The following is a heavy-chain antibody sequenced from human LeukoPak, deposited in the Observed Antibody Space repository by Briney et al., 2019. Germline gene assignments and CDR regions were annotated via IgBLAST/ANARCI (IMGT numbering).Heavy chain of an antibody. CDR2: VDYSGST. CDR1: GGSVRSGNYY. Sequence: SETLSLTCSVSGGSVRSGNYYWTWIRQPPGKGLEWIGYVDYSGSTSYNPSLRRRVTISLDTSKNQFSLKVMYLTAADTAVYYCARGIRTGYGYWGQGTLVTVSS. J-gene: IGHJ4*02. V-gene: IGHV4-61*01. CDR3: ARGIRTGYGY. D-gene: IGHD1-1*01.